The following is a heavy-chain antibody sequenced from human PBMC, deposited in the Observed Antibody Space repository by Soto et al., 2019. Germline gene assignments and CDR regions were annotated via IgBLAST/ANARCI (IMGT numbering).Heavy chain of an antibody. CDR1: GSRFTSYW. CDR3: ARVRFCSGGSCYPYYYYGMDV. J-gene: IGHJ6*02. D-gene: IGHD2-15*01. CDR2: IYPGYSDT. V-gene: IGHV5-51*01. Sequence: GESLKISCKGSGSRFTSYWIGWVRQLPGKDPEWMGIIYPGYSDTRYSPSIQGQVTIPADKSISTAYRQWSSLNAWGTAMYYCARVRFCSGGSCYPYYYYGMDVWGQGTRVTVSS.